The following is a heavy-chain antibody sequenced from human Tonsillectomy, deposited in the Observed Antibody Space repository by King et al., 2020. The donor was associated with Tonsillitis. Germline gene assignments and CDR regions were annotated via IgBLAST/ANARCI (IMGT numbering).Heavy chain of an antibody. Sequence: QLQESGPGLVKPSETLSLTCAVSGYSISSGYYWGWIRQPPGKGLEWIGSIYHSGSTSYNPSLKSRVTITVDTSKNQFSLKLSSVTAADTAVYYWARAYGVGCFDYGGQGPLVTVSS. J-gene: IGHJ4*02. CDR3: ARAYGVGCFDY. V-gene: IGHV4-38-2*01. CDR2: IYHSGST. CDR1: GYSISSGYY. D-gene: IGHD4-17*01.